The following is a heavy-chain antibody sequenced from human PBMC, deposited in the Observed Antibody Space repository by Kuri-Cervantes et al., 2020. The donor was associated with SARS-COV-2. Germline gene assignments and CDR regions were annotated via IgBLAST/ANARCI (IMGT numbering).Heavy chain of an antibody. J-gene: IGHJ6*03. D-gene: IGHD4-17*01. Sequence: GSLRLSCAASGFTFSSYSMNWVRQPPGKGLEWIGEVNHSGSTNYNSSLKSRVTMSVDTSTKQFSLNLNSVTAADTAVYYCARAYGFLRYIYYMDVWGRGTTVTVSS. CDR3: ARAYGFLRYIYYMDV. V-gene: IGHV4-34*01. CDR1: GFTFSSYS. CDR2: VNHSGST.